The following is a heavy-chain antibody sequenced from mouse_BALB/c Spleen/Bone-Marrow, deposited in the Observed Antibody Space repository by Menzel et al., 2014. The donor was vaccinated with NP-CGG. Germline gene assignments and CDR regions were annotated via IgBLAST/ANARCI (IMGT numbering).Heavy chain of an antibody. CDR2: IWAGGTT. CDR3: ARSTTTDYFDY. D-gene: IGHD1-1*01. Sequence: VKLVESGPGLVSPSQRLSITCTVSGFSLTSYGVHWVRQPPGKGLEWLGVIWAGGTTNYNSALMSRLSISKDNSKSQVFLKMNSLQTDDTAMYYCARSTTTDYFDYWGQGTTLTVSS. J-gene: IGHJ2*01. CDR1: GFSLTSYG. V-gene: IGHV2-9*02.